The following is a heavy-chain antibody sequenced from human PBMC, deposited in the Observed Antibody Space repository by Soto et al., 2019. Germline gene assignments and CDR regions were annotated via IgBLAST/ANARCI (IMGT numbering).Heavy chain of an antibody. J-gene: IGHJ3*02. CDR2: IYYSGTT. CDR1: GGSISSSY. Sequence: KSSETLSLTCTVSGGSISSSYWNWIRQPPGKGLEWIGYIYYSGTTKYDPSLKNRVTISVDTSKDQFSLRLTSVTAADTAAYYCAREVTLSDAFDIWGQGTMVTVSS. V-gene: IGHV4-59*01. CDR3: AREVTLSDAFDI.